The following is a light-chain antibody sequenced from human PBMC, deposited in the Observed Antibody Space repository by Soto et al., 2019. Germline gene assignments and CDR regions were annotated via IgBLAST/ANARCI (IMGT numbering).Light chain of an antibody. CDR3: SSYTASTTLVA. CDR2: EVS. V-gene: IGLV2-14*03. Sequence: QSALTQPASVSGSPGQSITISCTGTSTDIGYYDSVSWYQQHPGKAPKLMIYEVSNRPSGVSNRFSGSKSGHTASLTISSLQAEDEADYYCSSYTASTTLVAFGGGTKLTVL. J-gene: IGLJ2*01. CDR1: STDIGYYDS.